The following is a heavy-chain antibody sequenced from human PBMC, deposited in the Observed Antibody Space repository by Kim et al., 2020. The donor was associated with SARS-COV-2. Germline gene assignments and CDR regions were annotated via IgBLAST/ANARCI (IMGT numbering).Heavy chain of an antibody. V-gene: IGHV7-4-1*02. J-gene: IGHJ4*02. D-gene: IGHD3-9*01. CDR3: ARDSSGKLDFDWLLRGYFDS. Sequence: ASVKVSCKASGYSFTNYAMNWVRQAPGQGLEWMGWINPVSENPTYAHGFTGRFVFSLDTAVSTAYLEISSLKAEDTAVYYCARDSSGKLDFDWLLRGYFDSWGEGTLVTVSS. CDR1: GYSFTNYA. CDR2: INPVSENP.